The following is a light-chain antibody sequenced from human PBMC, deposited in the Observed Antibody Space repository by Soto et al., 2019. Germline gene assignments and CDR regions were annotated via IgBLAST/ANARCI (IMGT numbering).Light chain of an antibody. J-gene: IGKJ3*01. CDR3: QQYGSSPFT. Sequence: ETVLTQSPGTLSLSPGERATLSCRASQSVGGSLAWYQQRPGQAPRLLIYGASSRATGIPDRFSGSGSGTDFTLTISRLEPEDFAVYYCQQYGSSPFTFGPGTKVDIK. CDR2: GAS. CDR1: QSVGGS. V-gene: IGKV3-20*01.